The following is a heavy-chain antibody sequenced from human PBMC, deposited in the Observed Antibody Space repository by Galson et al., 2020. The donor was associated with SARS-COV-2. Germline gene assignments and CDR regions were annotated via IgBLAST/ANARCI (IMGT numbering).Heavy chain of an antibody. V-gene: IGHV4-31*03. CDR1: GGSITSDGSY. J-gene: IGHJ4*02. Sequence: SETLSLTCTVSGGSITSDGSYWSWIRQHPGKGLEWIGYIFYSGFTYYNPSLKSRVTMSLDTSKNQFSLKLNSVTAADTAVYYCASVLGGDYWGQGTLVTVSS. CDR2: IFYSGFT. CDR3: ASVLGGDY. D-gene: IGHD1-26*01.